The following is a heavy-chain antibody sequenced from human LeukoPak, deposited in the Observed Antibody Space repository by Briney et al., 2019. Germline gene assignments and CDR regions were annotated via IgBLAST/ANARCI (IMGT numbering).Heavy chain of an antibody. V-gene: IGHV3-23*01. J-gene: IGHJ4*02. Sequence: PGGSLRLSCAASGFTFSTYAMSWVRQAPGKGLEWVSAISGSGGSTYYADSVKGRFTISRDNSKNMLYLQMNSLRAEDTAVYYCAKDAYDSSGYYHDHWGQGTLVTVSS. CDR1: GFTFSTYA. D-gene: IGHD3-22*01. CDR2: ISGSGGST. CDR3: AKDAYDSSGYYHDH.